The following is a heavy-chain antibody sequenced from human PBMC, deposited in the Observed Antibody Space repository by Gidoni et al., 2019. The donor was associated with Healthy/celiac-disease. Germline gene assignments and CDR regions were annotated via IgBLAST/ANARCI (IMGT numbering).Heavy chain of an antibody. CDR1: GFTVSSNY. V-gene: IGHV3-66*02. Sequence: EVQLVESGGGLVQPGGSLRLSCAASGFTVSSNYMSWVRQAPGKGLEWVSVIYSGGSTYYADSVKGRFTISRDNSKNTLYLQMNSLRAEDTAVYYCATQNYYDSSGYGATYYFDYWGQGTLVTVSS. D-gene: IGHD3-22*01. CDR3: ATQNYYDSSGYGATYYFDY. CDR2: IYSGGST. J-gene: IGHJ4*02.